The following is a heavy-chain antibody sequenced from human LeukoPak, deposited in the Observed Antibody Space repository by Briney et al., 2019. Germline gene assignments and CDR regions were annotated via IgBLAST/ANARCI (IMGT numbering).Heavy chain of an antibody. J-gene: IGHJ4*02. D-gene: IGHD3-10*01. V-gene: IGHV1-69*04. CDR3: ATRSRRHYGSGSYDY. Sequence: ASVKVSCKASGGTFITYAISWVRQAPGQGLEWMGRIIPTLGMTNYAQKFQGRVTMTEDTSTDTAYMELSSLRSEDTAVYYCATRSRRHYGSGSYDYWGQGTLVTVSS. CDR2: IIPTLGMT. CDR1: GGTFITYA.